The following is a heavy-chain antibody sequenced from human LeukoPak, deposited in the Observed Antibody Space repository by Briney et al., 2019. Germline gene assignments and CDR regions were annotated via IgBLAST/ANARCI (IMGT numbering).Heavy chain of an antibody. V-gene: IGHV4-61*02. CDR3: ARVATYYGFSCGMDV. Sequence: TPSLPRAVFGGSLSRCSFYWGWIPPPPREGLEWVGRIYMSGSTNYNPSLKSRVTISVDMSKNQFSLRLTSVTAADTAVYYCARVATYYGFSCGMDVWGQGTTVTVSS. CDR1: GGSLSRCSFY. D-gene: IGHD3-3*01. J-gene: IGHJ6*02. CDR2: IYMSGST.